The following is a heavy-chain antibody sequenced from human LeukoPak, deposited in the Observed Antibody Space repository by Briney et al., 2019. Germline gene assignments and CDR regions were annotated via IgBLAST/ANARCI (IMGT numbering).Heavy chain of an antibody. J-gene: IGHJ4*02. V-gene: IGHV4-4*09. CDR2: IYTTGST. Sequence: SETLSLTCTVSGGSISSYYWSWIRQPPGKGLEWIGYIYTTGSTSYNPSLESRVAISLDTSKNQFPLKLSSVTAADTAVFYCARLRRGYSYTYEGYYFDYWGQGALVTVSS. CDR1: GGSISSYY. D-gene: IGHD5-18*01. CDR3: ARLRRGYSYTYEGYYFDY.